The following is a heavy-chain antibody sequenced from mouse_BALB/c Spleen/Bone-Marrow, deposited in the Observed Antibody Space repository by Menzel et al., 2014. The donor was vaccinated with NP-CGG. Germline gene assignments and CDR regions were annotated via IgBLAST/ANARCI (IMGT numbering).Heavy chain of an antibody. D-gene: IGHD1-1*01. Sequence: QVQLQQPGPGLVAPSQSLSITCTVSGFSLTSYDISWIRQPPGKGLEWLGVIWTGGGTNYNSAFMSRLSISKDNSKSQVFLKMNSLQTDDTAIYYCVRDYYGSYFDVWGAGTTVTVSS. CDR2: IWTGGGT. J-gene: IGHJ1*01. V-gene: IGHV2-9-2*01. CDR3: VRDYYGSYFDV. CDR1: GFSLTSYD.